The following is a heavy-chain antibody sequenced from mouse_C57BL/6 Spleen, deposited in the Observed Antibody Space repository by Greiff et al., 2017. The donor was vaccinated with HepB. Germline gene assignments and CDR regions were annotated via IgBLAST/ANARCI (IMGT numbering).Heavy chain of an antibody. V-gene: IGHV5-17*01. CDR3: ATYYSGYYAMDY. D-gene: IGHD2-12*01. CDR2: ISSGSSTI. J-gene: IGHJ4*01. Sequence: EVMLVESGGGLVKPGGSLKLSCAASGFTFSDYGMHWVRQAPEKGLEWVAYISSGSSTIYYADTVKGRFTISRDNAKNTLFLQMTSLRSEDTAMYYWATYYSGYYAMDYWGQGTSVTVSS. CDR1: GFTFSDYG.